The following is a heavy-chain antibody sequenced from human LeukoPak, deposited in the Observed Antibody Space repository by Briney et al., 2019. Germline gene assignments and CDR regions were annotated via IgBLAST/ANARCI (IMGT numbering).Heavy chain of an antibody. D-gene: IGHD3-16*01. CDR1: GYTFNAYY. CDR2: INPNSGGS. V-gene: IGHV1-2*02. Sequence: ASVKVSCKTSGYTFNAYYMHWVRQAPGQGLEWMGWINPNSGGSNYAQKFQGRVTMTRDTSISTAYMELTRLTSDDTAVFYCARASFWESPINWFDPWGQGTLVTVSS. CDR3: ARASFWESPINWFDP. J-gene: IGHJ5*02.